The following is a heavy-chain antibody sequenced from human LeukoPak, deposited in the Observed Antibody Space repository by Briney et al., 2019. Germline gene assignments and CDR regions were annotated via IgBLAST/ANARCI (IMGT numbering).Heavy chain of an antibody. Sequence: SETLSLTCTVSDGSSSSSSWNWIRQPPGKGLEWIGYIYYSGSTKYNPSLESRVTISVDTSKNQISLNMRSVTVADTAIYYCARRQQTGGDNGLHNWFDPWGQGILVTVSS. CDR2: IYYSGST. J-gene: IGHJ5*02. V-gene: IGHV4-59*08. CDR3: ARRQQTGGDNGLHNWFDP. CDR1: DGSSSSSS. D-gene: IGHD5-24*01.